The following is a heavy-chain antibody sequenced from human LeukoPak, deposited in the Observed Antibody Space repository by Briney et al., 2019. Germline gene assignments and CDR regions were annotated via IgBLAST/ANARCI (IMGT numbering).Heavy chain of an antibody. CDR2: ISYDGSNK. J-gene: IGHJ6*02. V-gene: IGHV3-30*18. CDR3: AKGAMVRGVNSSYYGMDV. D-gene: IGHD3-10*01. CDR1: GFTFSSYG. Sequence: GGSLRLSCAASGFTFSSYGMHWVRQAPGKGLEWVAVISYDGSNKYYADSVKGRFTISRDNSKNTLYLQMNSLRAEDTAVYYCAKGAMVRGVNSSYYGMDVWGQGTTVTVSS.